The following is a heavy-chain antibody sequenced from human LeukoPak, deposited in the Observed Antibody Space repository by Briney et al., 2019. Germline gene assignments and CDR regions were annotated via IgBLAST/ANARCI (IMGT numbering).Heavy chain of an antibody. CDR1: GFTFSSYA. Sequence: PGRSLRLSCAASGFTFSSYAMHWVRQAPGKGLEWVAVIWYDGSNKYYADSVKGRFTISRDNSKNTLYLQMNSLRAEDTAVYYCAREVAARPHYYYYGMDVWGQGTTVTVSS. D-gene: IGHD6-6*01. CDR2: IWYDGSNK. CDR3: AREVAARPHYYYYGMDV. V-gene: IGHV3-33*08. J-gene: IGHJ6*02.